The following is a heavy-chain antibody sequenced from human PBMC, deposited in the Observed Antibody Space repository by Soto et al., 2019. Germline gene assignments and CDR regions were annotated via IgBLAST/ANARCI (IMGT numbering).Heavy chain of an antibody. V-gene: IGHV4-38-2*01. CDR3: ARAPHYDFWSGYYPFDY. CDR1: GYSISSGYY. Sequence: SETLSLTCAVSGYSISSGYYWGWIRQPPGKGLEWIGSIYHSGSTYYNPSLKSRVTISVDTSKNQFSLKLSSVTAADTAVYYCARAPHYDFWSGYYPFDYWGHGTLFTVS. D-gene: IGHD3-3*01. J-gene: IGHJ4*01. CDR2: IYHSGST.